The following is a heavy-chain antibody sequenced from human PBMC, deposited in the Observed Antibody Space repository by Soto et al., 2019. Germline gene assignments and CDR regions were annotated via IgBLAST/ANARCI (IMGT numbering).Heavy chain of an antibody. CDR1: GFTFSDYD. Sequence: PGGSLGLSCAASGFTFSDYDMSWIRQAPGKGLEGVSYISSSSSYTNYADSVKGRVTISRDNAKNSLYLQMNSLRAEDTAVYYCARVYCSSTSCLQPYHYRMDVWCPGTTVTVS. D-gene: IGHD2-2*01. CDR2: ISSSSSYT. J-gene: IGHJ6*02. V-gene: IGHV3-11*06. CDR3: ARVYCSSTSCLQPYHYRMDV.